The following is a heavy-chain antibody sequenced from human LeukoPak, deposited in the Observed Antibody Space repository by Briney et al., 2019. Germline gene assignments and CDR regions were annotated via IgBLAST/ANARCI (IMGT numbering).Heavy chain of an antibody. J-gene: IGHJ4*02. Sequence: SVKVSCKASGNSFTTYAVSWVRQAPGQGLEWMGGIIPLFGSPDYTQKFQGRVTITADESTSTVYMELSSLRSEDTAVYYCARNAYDSSGYRYWGQGTLVTVSS. CDR3: ARNAYDSSGYRY. D-gene: IGHD3-22*01. CDR2: IIPLFGSP. CDR1: GNSFTTYA. V-gene: IGHV1-69*13.